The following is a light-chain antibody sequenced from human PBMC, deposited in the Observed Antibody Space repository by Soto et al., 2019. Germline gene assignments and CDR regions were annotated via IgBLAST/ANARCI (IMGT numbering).Light chain of an antibody. V-gene: IGLV2-14*01. Sequence: QSVLTQPASVSGSPGHSITISCTGTSSDIGGFKYVSWFQQHPGKAPKLMIYDVSNRPSGVSNRFSGSKSGNTASLTISGLQAEDEADYYCNSYTSSSTHVFGTGTKVTVL. CDR3: NSYTSSSTHV. J-gene: IGLJ1*01. CDR2: DVS. CDR1: SSDIGGFKY.